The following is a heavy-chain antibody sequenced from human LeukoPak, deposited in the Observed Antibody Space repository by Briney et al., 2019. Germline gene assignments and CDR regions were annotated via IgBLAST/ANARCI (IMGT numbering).Heavy chain of an antibody. Sequence: GGSLRLSCTASGFTFGDYGMSWVRQAPGKGLEWIGFIRTKAYGETTEHAASVKGRFTFSGDDSKSIAYLEMNSLKTEDTAVYYCTRVPILTGYVNYFDPWGQGTLVTVSS. V-gene: IGHV3-49*04. CDR2: IRTKAYGETT. CDR1: GFTFGDYG. CDR3: TRVPILTGYVNYFDP. D-gene: IGHD3-9*01. J-gene: IGHJ5*02.